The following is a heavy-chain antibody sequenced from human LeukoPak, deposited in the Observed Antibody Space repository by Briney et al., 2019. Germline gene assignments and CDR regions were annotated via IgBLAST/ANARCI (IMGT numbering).Heavy chain of an antibody. Sequence: ASVKVSCKASGYTFTSFDINWVRQATGQGPEWMGWMNPGSGNTGYAQRFRGRVTMTRDTSISTAYMELSSLRAEDTAFYYCAIMHPYYDGRGYSVQWGQGTLVTVSS. CDR1: GYTFTSFD. D-gene: IGHD3-22*01. V-gene: IGHV1-8*01. CDR3: AIMHPYYDGRGYSVQ. J-gene: IGHJ4*02. CDR2: MNPGSGNT.